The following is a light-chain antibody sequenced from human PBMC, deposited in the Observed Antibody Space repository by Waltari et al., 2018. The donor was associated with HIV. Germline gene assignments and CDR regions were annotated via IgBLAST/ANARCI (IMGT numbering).Light chain of an antibody. CDR3: AAWDASLSSMV. CDR2: TNN. V-gene: IGLV1-47*01. CDR1: SSNVGRNY. Sequence: QSVLTQPPSASGTPGQRVTISCSGSSSNVGRNYVYWYQQLPGTAPKLLIYTNNQRPSGVPDRFSGSKSGTSASLAISGLRSEDEADYYCAAWDASLSSMVFGGGTKLTVL. J-gene: IGLJ2*01.